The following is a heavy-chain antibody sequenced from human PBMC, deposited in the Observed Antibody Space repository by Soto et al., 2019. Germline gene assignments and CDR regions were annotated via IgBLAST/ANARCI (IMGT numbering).Heavy chain of an antibody. D-gene: IGHD3-22*01. Sequence: SVKVSCKASGGTFSSYAISWVRQAPGQGLEWMGGIIPIFGTANYAQKFQGRVTITADKSTSTAYMELSSLRSEDTAVYYCAPYHIRSCYYYIGSDWGQGTMVTVSS. V-gene: IGHV1-69*06. J-gene: IGHJ4*02. CDR2: IIPIFGTA. CDR3: APYHIRSCYYYIGSD. CDR1: GGTFSSYA.